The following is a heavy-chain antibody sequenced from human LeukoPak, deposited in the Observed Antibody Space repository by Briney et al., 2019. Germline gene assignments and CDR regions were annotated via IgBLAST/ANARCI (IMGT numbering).Heavy chain of an antibody. CDR3: AKQLGLTTVET. J-gene: IGHJ5*02. Sequence: AGRSLRLSCAASGFTFSSYGMHWVRQAPGKGLEWVAVVWDDGSSQNYADSVKGRFTISRDNSKNTLYLHMNSLRPEDTAVYYCAKQLGLTTVETWGQGTLVTVSS. D-gene: IGHD4-23*01. V-gene: IGHV3-33*06. CDR1: GFTFSSYG. CDR2: VWDDGSSQ.